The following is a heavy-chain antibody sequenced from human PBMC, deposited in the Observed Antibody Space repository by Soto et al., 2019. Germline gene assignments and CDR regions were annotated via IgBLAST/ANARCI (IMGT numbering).Heavy chain of an antibody. CDR3: ARCSLSTVTSNALDI. V-gene: IGHV4-59*01. Sequence: QVQLQESGPGLVKPSETLSLTCIVSGGSISNFYWSWVRQPPGKGLEWIGYGYMYYSGSTNYNPSLESRVTISVDTSQNQFSLQLTSVTAADTALYYCARCSLSTVTSNALDIWGPGTMVTVSS. CDR1: GGSISNFY. CDR2: MYYSGST. J-gene: IGHJ3*02. D-gene: IGHD4-17*01.